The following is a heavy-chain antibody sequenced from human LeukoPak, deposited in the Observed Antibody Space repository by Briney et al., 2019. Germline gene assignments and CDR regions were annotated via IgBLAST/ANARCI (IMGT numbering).Heavy chain of an antibody. CDR3: TGGGWNYDY. J-gene: IGHJ4*02. Sequence: GGSLRLSCAASGFTFTDYAMTWVRQAPGKGLEWVGFIRSKAYGGTTEYAASVKGRFTISRDDSKSIAYLQMNSLKTEDTAVYYCTGGGWNYDYWGQGTLVTVSS. V-gene: IGHV3-49*04. CDR2: IRSKAYGGTT. D-gene: IGHD1-7*01. CDR1: GFTFTDYA.